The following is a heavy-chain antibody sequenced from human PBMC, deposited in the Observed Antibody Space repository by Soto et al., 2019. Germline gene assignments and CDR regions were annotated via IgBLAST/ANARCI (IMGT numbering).Heavy chain of an antibody. J-gene: IGHJ3*02. Sequence: GVSLRLSCAASGFTFSSYAMSWVRQAPGKGREWVSAISGSGGSTYYADSVKGRFTISRDNSKNTLYLQMDSLRAEDTAVYYCAKDQNQFALIGYCSSTSCHDAFDIWGQGTMVTVSS. CDR3: AKDQNQFALIGYCSSTSCHDAFDI. V-gene: IGHV3-23*01. CDR2: ISGSGGST. CDR1: GFTFSSYA. D-gene: IGHD2-2*01.